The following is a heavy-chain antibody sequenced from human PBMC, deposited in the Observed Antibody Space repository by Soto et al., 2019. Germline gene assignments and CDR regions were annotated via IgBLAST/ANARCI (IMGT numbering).Heavy chain of an antibody. CDR1: SGSISSSNW. CDR2: IYHSGST. CDR3: ARAPRHYDILTGYYFHNYYYGMDV. Sequence: SETLSLTCAVSSGSISSSNWWSWVRQPPGKGLEWIGEIYHSGSTNYNPSLKSRVTISVDKSKNQFSLKLSSVTAADTAVYYCARAPRHYDILTGYYFHNYYYGMDVWGQGTTVTVSS. J-gene: IGHJ6*02. V-gene: IGHV4-4*02. D-gene: IGHD3-9*01.